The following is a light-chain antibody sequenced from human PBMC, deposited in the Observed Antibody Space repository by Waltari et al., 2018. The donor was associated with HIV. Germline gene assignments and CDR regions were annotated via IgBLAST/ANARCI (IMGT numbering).Light chain of an antibody. CDR2: QVP. V-gene: IGLV2-8*01. CDR1: RNDVGGYDY. J-gene: IGLJ2*01. Sequence: QSALTQPPSASGSPGQSVTISCTGTRNDVGGYDYVSWYQQFPGKAPKLIIYQVPNRPSGVPDRFVGSNSGSTASLTVSDLQAEDEADSYCTAYAGSTFTIFGGGTKLTVL. CDR3: TAYAGSTFTI.